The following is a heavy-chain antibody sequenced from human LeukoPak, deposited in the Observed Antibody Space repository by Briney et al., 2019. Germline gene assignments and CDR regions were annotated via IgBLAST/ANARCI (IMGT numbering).Heavy chain of an antibody. CDR3: AKDKPAYCGGDCSGAFDI. J-gene: IGHJ3*02. CDR2: INPSGGST. Sequence: ASVKVSCKASGYNFISYYMHWVRRAPGQGLEWMGIINPSGGSTSYAQKFQDRVTMTRDTSTSTVYMELSSLKSEDTAVYYCAKDKPAYCGGDCSGAFDIWGQGTMVTVSS. V-gene: IGHV1-46*01. D-gene: IGHD2-21*02. CDR1: GYNFISYY.